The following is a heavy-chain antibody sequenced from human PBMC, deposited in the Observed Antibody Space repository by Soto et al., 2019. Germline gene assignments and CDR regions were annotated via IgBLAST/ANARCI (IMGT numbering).Heavy chain of an antibody. CDR2: ITSNGGYT. CDR1: GFTFSNYA. V-gene: IGHV3-64*04. J-gene: IGHJ4*02. CDR3: ARARYYDSSGYYSAFDY. Sequence: GGSLRLSCAASGFTFSNYAMHWVRQAPGKGLECVSAITSNGGYTDYSSSVKGRFTISRDNSKNTLYLQMNSLRAEDTAVYYCARARYYDSSGYYSAFDYWGQGTLVTVSS. D-gene: IGHD3-22*01.